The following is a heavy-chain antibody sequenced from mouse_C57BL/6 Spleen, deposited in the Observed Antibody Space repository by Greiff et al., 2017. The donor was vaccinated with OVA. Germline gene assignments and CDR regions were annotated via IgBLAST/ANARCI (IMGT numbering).Heavy chain of an antibody. CDR2: ISYSGST. CDR1: GYSITSGYD. Sequence: EVQRVESGPGMVKPSQSLSLTCTVTGYSITSGYDWHWIRHFPGNKLEWMGYISYSGSTNYNPSLKSRISITHDTSKNHFFLKLNSVTTEDTATYYCAMKRGDGYYGWFAYWGQGTLVTVSA. CDR3: AMKRGDGYYGWFAY. D-gene: IGHD2-3*01. J-gene: IGHJ3*01. V-gene: IGHV3-1*01.